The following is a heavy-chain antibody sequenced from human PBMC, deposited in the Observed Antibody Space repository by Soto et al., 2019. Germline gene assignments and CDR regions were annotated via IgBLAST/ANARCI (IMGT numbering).Heavy chain of an antibody. V-gene: IGHV5-10-1*01. CDR2: IDAIDAYT. CDR3: ARRAHMSRRGETFSYYYYGMDV. J-gene: IGHJ6*02. Sequence: EVQLVQSGAEVKKPGEPLRISCKGSGYSFTSYWISWVRQMPGKGLEWMGRIDAIDAYTNYSPSFQGHVSISADKSIRTAYLQWSSLKASGTAMYYCARRAHMSRRGETFSYYYYGMDVWGHGTTVTVSS. D-gene: IGHD3-10*01. CDR1: GYSFTSYW.